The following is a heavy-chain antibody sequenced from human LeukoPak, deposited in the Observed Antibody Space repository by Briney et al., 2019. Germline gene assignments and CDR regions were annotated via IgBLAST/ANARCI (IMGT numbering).Heavy chain of an antibody. V-gene: IGHV4-59*01. D-gene: IGHD6-13*01. CDR3: ARGSRIAAAQYFDY. Sequence: PSETLSLTCTVSGGSISSYYWSWIRQPPGKGLEWIGYIYYSGSTNYNPSLKGRVTISVDTSKNQFSLKLSSVTAADTAVYYCARGSRIAAAQYFDYWGQGTLVTVSS. CDR2: IYYSGST. CDR1: GGSISSYY. J-gene: IGHJ4*02.